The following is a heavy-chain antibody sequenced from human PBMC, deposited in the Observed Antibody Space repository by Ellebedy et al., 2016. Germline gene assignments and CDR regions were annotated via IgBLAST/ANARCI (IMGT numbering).Heavy chain of an antibody. CDR3: ARGGGWVKMGWDYGMDV. CDR1: GYTFTSYG. V-gene: IGHV1-2*02. D-gene: IGHD1-26*01. CDR2: INPNSGGT. J-gene: IGHJ6*02. Sequence: ASVKVSCXASGYTFTSYGISWVRQAPGQGLEWMGWINPNSGGTNYAQKFQGRVTMTRDTSISTAYMELSRLRSDDTAVYYCARGGGWVKMGWDYGMDVWGQGTTVTVSS.